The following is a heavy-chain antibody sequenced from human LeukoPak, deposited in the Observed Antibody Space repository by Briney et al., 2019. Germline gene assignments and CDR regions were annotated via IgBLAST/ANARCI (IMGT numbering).Heavy chain of an antibody. J-gene: IGHJ3*02. V-gene: IGHV4-34*01. CDR1: GGSFSGYY. Sequence: PSETLSLTCAVYGGSFSGYYWSWIRQPPGRGLEWIGEINHSGSTNYTPSLKSRVTISVDTSKNQFSLKLSSVTAADTAVYYCARLNGKGPLDAFDIWGQGTMVTVSS. CDR2: INHSGST. CDR3: ARLNGKGPLDAFDI.